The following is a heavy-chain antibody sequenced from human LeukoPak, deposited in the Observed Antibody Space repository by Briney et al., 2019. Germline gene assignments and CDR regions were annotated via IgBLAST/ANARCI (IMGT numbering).Heavy chain of an antibody. J-gene: IGHJ4*02. CDR3: ARGNGYPFDY. CDR2: TYYRSKWYN. V-gene: IGHV6-1*01. Sequence: SQTLSLTCAISGDSPSSNSATWNWVRQSPSRGLEWLGRTYYRSKWYNDYAVSVKGRVTINPDASKKQFSLQLNSVTPEDTAMYYCARGNGYPFDYWGQGTLVTVSS. D-gene: IGHD3-16*01. CDR1: GDSPSSNSAT.